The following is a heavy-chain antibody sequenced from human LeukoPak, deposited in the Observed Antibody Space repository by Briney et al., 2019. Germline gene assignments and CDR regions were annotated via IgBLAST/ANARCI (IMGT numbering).Heavy chain of an antibody. J-gene: IGHJ6*03. CDR2: INHTGST. CDR3: ARDSRPDYYYYYYYMDV. Sequence: PSETLSLTCAVYGGSFSGYYWSWIRQPPGKGLEWIGEINHTGSTSYNPSLKSRVTISVDTSKNQFSLKLNSVTAADTAVYYCARDSRPDYYYYYYYMDVWGKGTTVTVSS. CDR1: GGSFSGYY. V-gene: IGHV4-34*01. D-gene: IGHD1-14*01.